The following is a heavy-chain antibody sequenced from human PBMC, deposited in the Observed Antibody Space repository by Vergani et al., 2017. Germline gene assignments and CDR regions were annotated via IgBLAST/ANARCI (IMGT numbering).Heavy chain of an antibody. CDR2: ISDSGTSI. CDR3: ARGNWNDGFNSYYYMDV. Sequence: QVQLVESGGTLVKPGGSLRLSCAASGFTFRGFYMTWIRQVPGKGLEWVSHISDSGTSINYADSVKGRFTVSRDNAKKSLYLQMTSLRVEDTAVYYCARGNWNDGFNSYYYMDVWGKGTTVTVSS. J-gene: IGHJ6*03. D-gene: IGHD1-1*01. CDR1: GFTFRGFY. V-gene: IGHV3-11*01.